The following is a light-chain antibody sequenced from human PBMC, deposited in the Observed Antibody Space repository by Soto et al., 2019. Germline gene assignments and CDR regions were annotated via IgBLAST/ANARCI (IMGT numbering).Light chain of an antibody. J-gene: IGKJ2*01. CDR1: HSISSW. CDR3: QQYSSYPYT. CDR2: KAS. V-gene: IGKV1-5*03. Sequence: DIQMTQSPSTLSASVGDRVTITCRASHSISSWLAWYQQKPGTAPKLLIYKASSLQSGVPSRFSGSGSGTEFTLTTSSLQPDDFATYYCQQYSSYPYTFGQGTKLEIK.